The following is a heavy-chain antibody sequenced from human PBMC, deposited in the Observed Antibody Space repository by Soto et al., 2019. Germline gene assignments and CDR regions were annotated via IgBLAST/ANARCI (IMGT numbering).Heavy chain of an antibody. V-gene: IGHV4-4*02. J-gene: IGHJ6*02. Sequence: SATLSLTCADSGGSISSSNWWSWVRHPPGKGLEWIGEIYHSGSTNYNPSLKSRVTISVDKSKNQFSLKLSSVTAADTAVYYCARSRRDGYNDYYYGMDVWGQGTTVT. CDR3: ARSRRDGYNDYYYGMDV. CDR1: GGSISSSNW. CDR2: IYHSGST. D-gene: IGHD5-12*01.